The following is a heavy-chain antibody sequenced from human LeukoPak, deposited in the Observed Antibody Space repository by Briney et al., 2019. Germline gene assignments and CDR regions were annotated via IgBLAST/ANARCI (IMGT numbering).Heavy chain of an antibody. CDR1: GYTFTSYD. J-gene: IGHJ4*02. Sequence: ASVKVSCKASGYTFTSYDINWVRQATGQGLEWMGWMNPNSGNTGYAQKFQGRVTMTRNTSISTAYMELSSLRSEDTAVYYCANRRAYYYDSSGYFLREVWGQGTLVTVSS. CDR3: ANRRAYYYDSSGYFLREV. V-gene: IGHV1-8*01. D-gene: IGHD3-22*01. CDR2: MNPNSGNT.